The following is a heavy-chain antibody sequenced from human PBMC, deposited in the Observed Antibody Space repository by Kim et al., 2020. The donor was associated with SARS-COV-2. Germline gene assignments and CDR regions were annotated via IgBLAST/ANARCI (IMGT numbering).Heavy chain of an antibody. CDR2: IIPIFGTA. V-gene: IGHV1-69*13. CDR1: GGTFSSYA. J-gene: IGHJ3*02. Sequence: SVKVSCKASGGTFSSYAISWVRQAPGQGLEWMGGIIPIFGTANYAQKFQGRVTITADESTSTAYMELSSLRSEDTAVYYCARGGYSYGIDAFDIWGQGTMVTVSS. D-gene: IGHD5-18*01. CDR3: ARGGYSYGIDAFDI.